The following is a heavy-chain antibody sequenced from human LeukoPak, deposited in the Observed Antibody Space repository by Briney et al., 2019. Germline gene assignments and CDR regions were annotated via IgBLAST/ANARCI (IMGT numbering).Heavy chain of an antibody. D-gene: IGHD6-13*01. CDR3: ARFSSIAAAFDY. V-gene: IGHV4-59*02. J-gene: IGHJ4*02. CDR1: GGSVSSYY. CDR2: IYFSGRT. Sequence: SETLSLTCTVSGGSVSSYYWSWVRQPPGKGLEWIGFIYFSGRTNYNPSLNSRVTISLDTSRNQFSLKLSSVTAADTAVYYCARFSSIAAAFDYWGLGTLVTVSS.